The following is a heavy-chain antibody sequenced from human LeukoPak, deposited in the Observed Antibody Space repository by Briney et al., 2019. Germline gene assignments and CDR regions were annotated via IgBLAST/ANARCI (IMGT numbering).Heavy chain of an antibody. J-gene: IGHJ3*02. V-gene: IGHV3-30-3*01. CDR2: ISYDGSNK. Sequence: QPGRSLRLSCAASGFTFSSYAMHWVRQAPGKGLEWVAVISYDGSNKYYADSVKGRFTISRDNSKNTLYLQMNSLRAEDTAVYYCARYRGSNAFDIWGQGTMVTVSS. CDR1: GFTFSSYA. D-gene: IGHD1-26*01. CDR3: ARYRGSNAFDI.